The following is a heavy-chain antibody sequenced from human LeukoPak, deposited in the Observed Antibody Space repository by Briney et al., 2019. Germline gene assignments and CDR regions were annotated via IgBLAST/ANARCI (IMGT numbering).Heavy chain of an antibody. CDR3: ARETGSGADY. D-gene: IGHD3-3*01. CDR1: GFTFSSYS. Sequence: QPGGSLRLSCAASGFTFSSYSMNWVRQAPGKGLEWVSYISSSSTIYYADSVKGRFTISRDNAKNSLYLQMNSLRAEDTAVYYCARETGSGADYWGQGTLVTVSS. V-gene: IGHV3-48*04. J-gene: IGHJ4*02. CDR2: ISSSSTI.